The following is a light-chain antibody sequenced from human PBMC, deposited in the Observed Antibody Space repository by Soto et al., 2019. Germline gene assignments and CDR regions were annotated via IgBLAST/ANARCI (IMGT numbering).Light chain of an antibody. CDR2: DAS. J-gene: IGKJ1*01. Sequence: ETVLTQSPGTLSLSPGDRATLSCRASQSVSSSYLAWYQQKPGQAPRLLIYDASRRATGIPDRFSGSGSGTDFTLTISRLEPEDSAVYYCQQYGSTPRTFSQGTKVEIK. CDR3: QQYGSTPRT. CDR1: QSVSSSY. V-gene: IGKV3-20*01.